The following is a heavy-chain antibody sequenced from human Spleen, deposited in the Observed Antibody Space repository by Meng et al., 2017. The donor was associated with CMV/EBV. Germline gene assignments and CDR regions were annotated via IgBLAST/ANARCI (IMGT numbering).Heavy chain of an antibody. Sequence: RLSCAASGFPFSNYAMTWVRQAPGKGLEWLSVVYSGSGNTYYADSVKGRSTNSRDNSRNTLYLQMNSLRADDTAVYYCARGARFFDFWGQGTLVTVSS. V-gene: IGHV3-23*03. CDR3: ARGARFFDF. D-gene: IGHD6-6*01. CDR2: VYSGSGNT. CDR1: GFPFSNYA. J-gene: IGHJ4*02.